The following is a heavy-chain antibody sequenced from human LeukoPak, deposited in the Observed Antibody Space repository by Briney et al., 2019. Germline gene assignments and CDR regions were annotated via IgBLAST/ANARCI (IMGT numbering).Heavy chain of an antibody. V-gene: IGHV1-69*05. CDR3: ARDSEYYGSGSYYRFDP. Sequence: ASVKVSCKASGGTFSSYAISWVRQAPGQGLEWMGGIIPIFGTANYAQKFQGRVTITTDESTSTAYMELSSLRSEDTAVYYCARDSEYYGSGSYYRFDPWGQGTLVTVSS. D-gene: IGHD3-10*01. CDR1: GGTFSSYA. CDR2: IIPIFGTA. J-gene: IGHJ5*02.